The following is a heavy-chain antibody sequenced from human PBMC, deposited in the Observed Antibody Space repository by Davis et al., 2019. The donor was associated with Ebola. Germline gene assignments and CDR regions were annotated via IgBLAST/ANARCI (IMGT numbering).Heavy chain of an antibody. D-gene: IGHD3-22*01. CDR2: INHSGST. CDR3: ARAAFYYDSSGPDY. V-gene: IGHV4-34*01. CDR1: GGSFSGYY. J-gene: IGHJ4*02. Sequence: SQTLSLTCAVHGGSFSGYYWSWIRPPPGKGLEWIGEINHSGSTNYNPSLKSRVTISVDTSKNQFSLKLSSVTAADTAVYYCARAAFYYDSSGPDYWGQGTLVTVSS.